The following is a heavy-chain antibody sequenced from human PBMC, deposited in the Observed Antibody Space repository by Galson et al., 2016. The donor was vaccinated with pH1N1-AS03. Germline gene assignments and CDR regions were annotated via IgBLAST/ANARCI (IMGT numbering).Heavy chain of an antibody. CDR1: GGSFSGYY. Sequence: SETLSLTCTVSGGSFSGYYWSWVRQAPGKGLEWIGYISHNGRTNFKSSLKSRVTISLDTSNNQFSLRLTSLTAADTAVYYCARLTSNRGSGDYWGQGTLVTVSS. CDR2: ISHNGRT. CDR3: ARLTSNRGSGDY. V-gene: IGHV4-59*12. J-gene: IGHJ4*02. D-gene: IGHD1-14*01.